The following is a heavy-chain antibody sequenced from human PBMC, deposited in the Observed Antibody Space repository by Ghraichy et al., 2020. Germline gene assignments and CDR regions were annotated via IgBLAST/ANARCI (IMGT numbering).Heavy chain of an antibody. Sequence: ASVKVSCKVSGNTLSKLSIHWVRQAPGKGLEWMGGFDPEEGERIYGQNFQGRVSMTEDTSTDTAYMELRSLRSEDTDVYYCARAPGMETISGRREYYSYYGLDVWGQGTTVTVSS. V-gene: IGHV1-24*01. CDR3: ARAPGMETISGRREYYSYYGLDV. J-gene: IGHJ6*02. CDR2: FDPEEGER. D-gene: IGHD3-3*01. CDR1: GNTLSKLS.